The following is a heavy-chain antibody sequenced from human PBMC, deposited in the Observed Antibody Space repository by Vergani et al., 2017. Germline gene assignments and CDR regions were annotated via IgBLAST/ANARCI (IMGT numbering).Heavy chain of an antibody. V-gene: IGHV4-30-4*08. CDR2: IYYSGST. CDR1: GGSISSGDYY. J-gene: IGHJ4*02. CDR3: ARXRREWGSYLSYFDY. D-gene: IGHD3-16*02. Sequence: QVQLQESGPGLVKPSQTLPLTCTVSGGSISSGDYYWSWIRQPPGKGLEWIGYIYYSGSTYYNPSLKSRVTISVDTSKNQFSLKLSSVTAADTAVYYCARXRREWGSYLSYFDYWGQGTLVTVSS.